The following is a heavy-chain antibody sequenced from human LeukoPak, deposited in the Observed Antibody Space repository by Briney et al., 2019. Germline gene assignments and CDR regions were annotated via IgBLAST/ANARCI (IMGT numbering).Heavy chain of an antibody. CDR3: ARDGPGGYDQGGFDY. CDR2: IYYRGST. J-gene: IGHJ4*02. V-gene: IGHV4-39*07. CDR1: GGSISSSTYY. Sequence: SETLSLTCTVSGGSISSSTYYWGWIRQPPGKGLEWIGSIYYRGSTYYNPSLKSRVAISVDTSKNQFSLKLSSVTAADTAVYYCARDGPGGYDQGGFDYWGQGTLVTVSS. D-gene: IGHD5-12*01.